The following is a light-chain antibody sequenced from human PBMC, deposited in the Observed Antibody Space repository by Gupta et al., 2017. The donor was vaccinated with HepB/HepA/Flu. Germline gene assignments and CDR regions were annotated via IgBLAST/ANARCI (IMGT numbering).Light chain of an antibody. CDR3: QSYDTSLTSYV. V-gene: IGLV1-40*01. CDR1: LSNIGAGYE. CDR2: SNR. J-gene: IGLJ1*01. Sequence: QSVLTQPPSVSGAPGQTVTISCTGALSNIGAGYEVHWYQQLPGTAPKLLIYSNRKRPSGVPDRFSGSRSDTSGSLAIAGLQAEDEADYYCQSYDTSLTSYVFGTGTKVTVL.